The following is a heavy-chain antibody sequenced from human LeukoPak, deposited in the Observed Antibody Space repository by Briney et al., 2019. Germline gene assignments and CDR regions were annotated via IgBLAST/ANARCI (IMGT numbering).Heavy chain of an antibody. D-gene: IGHD1-1*01. Sequence: GGSLRLSCAASGFTFSNAWMSWVRQAPGKGLEWVGRIKSKTDGGTTDYAAPVKGRFTIPRDDSKNTLYLQMNSLKTEDTAVYYCTTRQVEANAFDIWGQGTMVTVSS. CDR1: GFTFSNAW. CDR2: IKSKTDGGTT. J-gene: IGHJ3*02. V-gene: IGHV3-15*01. CDR3: TTRQVEANAFDI.